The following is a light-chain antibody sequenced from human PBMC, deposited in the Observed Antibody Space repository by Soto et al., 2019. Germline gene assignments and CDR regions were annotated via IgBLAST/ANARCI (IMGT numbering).Light chain of an antibody. V-gene: IGKV1-33*01. Sequence: DIQMTQSPSSLSASVGDRVTITCQASHDISNYLNWYQQKPGKAPKLLIYGASNLETGVPSRFSGSGFGTHFTFTISSLQPEDIATYYCQQYHNLPPLTFGGGTKVEIK. CDR2: GAS. CDR1: HDISNY. CDR3: QQYHNLPPLT. J-gene: IGKJ4*01.